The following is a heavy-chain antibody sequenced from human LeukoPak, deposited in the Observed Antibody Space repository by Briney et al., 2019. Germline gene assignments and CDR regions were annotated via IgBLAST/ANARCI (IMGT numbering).Heavy chain of an antibody. Sequence: ASVKVSCKASGDTFTGCYMHWGRQAPGQGGEGMGWIKPNSGGTNYSQKLQGRVTMTRDTSISTAYMELSRLRSDDTAVYYCARVAEYSSGWYAMDVWGKGTTVTVSS. J-gene: IGHJ6*03. CDR3: ARVAEYSSGWYAMDV. CDR2: IKPNSGGT. V-gene: IGHV1-2*02. CDR1: GDTFTGCY. D-gene: IGHD6-19*01.